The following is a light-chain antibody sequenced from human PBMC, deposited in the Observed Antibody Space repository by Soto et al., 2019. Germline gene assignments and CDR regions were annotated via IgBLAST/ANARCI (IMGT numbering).Light chain of an antibody. CDR1: SSDIGSYDH. Sequence: QSALTQPASVSRSPGQSITISCSGTSSDIGSYDHVAWYQQFPGKSPKLIIYAVSDRPSRVSDRFSGSKSGISASLTISGLQTEDEADYYCISYTDRQSYLFGTGTKVTVL. CDR3: ISYTDRQSYL. CDR2: AVS. J-gene: IGLJ1*01. V-gene: IGLV2-14*03.